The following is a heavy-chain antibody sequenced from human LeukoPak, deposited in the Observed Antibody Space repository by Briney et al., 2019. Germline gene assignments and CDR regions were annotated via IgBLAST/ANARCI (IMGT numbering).Heavy chain of an antibody. V-gene: IGHV3-23*01. CDR2: IRGSGGST. D-gene: IGHD6-13*01. CDR1: GFSFANYA. Sequence: PGGSLRLSCAPSGFSFANYAMSWVRQAPGKGLEWVSSIRGSGGSTNYTDSVKGRFTISRDNSKNTLSLQMNSLRAEDTALYYCAKGGPYSGSSQSWFAPWGQGTLVTVSS. J-gene: IGHJ5*02. CDR3: AKGGPYSGSSQSWFAP.